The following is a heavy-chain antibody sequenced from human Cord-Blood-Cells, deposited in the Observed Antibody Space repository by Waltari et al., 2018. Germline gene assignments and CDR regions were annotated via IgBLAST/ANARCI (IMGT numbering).Heavy chain of an antibody. CDR2: IYHSGST. D-gene: IGHD3-3*01. V-gene: IGHV4-38-2*01. CDR3: ARGRITIFGVVTLNWFDP. Sequence: QVQLQESGPGLVKPSETLSRTCAVSGYSIRSGYYWGCIRQPPGKGLEWIGSIYHSGSTYYNPSLKSRVTISVDTSKNQFSLKLSSVTAADTAVYYCARGRITIFGVVTLNWFDPWGQGTLVTVSS. CDR1: GYSIRSGYY. J-gene: IGHJ5*02.